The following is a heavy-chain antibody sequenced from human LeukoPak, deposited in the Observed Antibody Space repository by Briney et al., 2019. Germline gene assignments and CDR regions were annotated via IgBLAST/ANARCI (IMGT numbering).Heavy chain of an antibody. J-gene: IGHJ4*02. CDR2: ISSSGGNI. CDR3: ARRYCSSDICNHLDC. V-gene: IGHV3-48*03. D-gene: IGHD2-2*01. Sequence: GGSLRLSCEASGFTFSSYQMNWVRQAPGKGLEWVSYISSSGGNIYYADSVKGRFTISRDHAKNSLYLQMNSLRAEDTAVYYCARRYCSSDICNHLDCWGQGTLVTVSS. CDR1: GFTFSSYQ.